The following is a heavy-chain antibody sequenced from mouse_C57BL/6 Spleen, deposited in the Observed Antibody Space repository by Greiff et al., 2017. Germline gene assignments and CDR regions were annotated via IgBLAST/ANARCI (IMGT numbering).Heavy chain of an antibody. CDR3: AEFAY. J-gene: IGHJ3*01. V-gene: IGHV1-26*01. CDR1: GYTFTDYY. Sequence: EVQLQQSGPELVKPVASVKISCKASGYTFTDYYMNWVKQSPGKSLEWIGDINPNNGGTSYNQKFKGKATLTVDKSSSTAYMELRSLTSEDSAVYYCAEFAYWGQGTLVTVSA. CDR2: INPNNGGT.